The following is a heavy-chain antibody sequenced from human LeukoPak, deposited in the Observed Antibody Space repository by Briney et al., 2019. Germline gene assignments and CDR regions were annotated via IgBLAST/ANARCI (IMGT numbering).Heavy chain of an antibody. J-gene: IGHJ4*02. CDR2: IYHSGST. D-gene: IGHD6-6*01. CDR3: ARLRKQLAHFDY. V-gene: IGHV4-59*08. Sequence: SETLSLTCTVSGGSISSYYWSWIRQPPGKGLEWIGSIYHSGSTYYNPSLKSRVTISVDTSKNQFSLKLSSVTAADTAVYYCARLRKQLAHFDYWGQGTLVTVSS. CDR1: GGSISSYY.